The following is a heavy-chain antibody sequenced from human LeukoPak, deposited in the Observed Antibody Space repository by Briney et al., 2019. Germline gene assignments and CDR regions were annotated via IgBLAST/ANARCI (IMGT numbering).Heavy chain of an antibody. CDR2: INPDSGGT. CDR1: GYXFTGYY. V-gene: IGHV1-2*02. Sequence: GASVKVSCKASGYXFTGYYIHWVRQAPGQGLEWMGWINPDSGGTNYAQKFQGRVTMTRDTSISTAYIELSRLRSDDAAVYYCARGLWNIVVVPAATGDAFDIWGQGTMVTVSS. D-gene: IGHD2-2*01. J-gene: IGHJ3*02. CDR3: ARGLWNIVVVPAATGDAFDI.